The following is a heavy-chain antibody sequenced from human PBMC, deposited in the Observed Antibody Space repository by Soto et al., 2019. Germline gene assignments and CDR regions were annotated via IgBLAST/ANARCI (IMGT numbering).Heavy chain of an antibody. CDR3: ARVVVMTGHWHFDL. V-gene: IGHV3-72*01. CDR2: MRKKVNGYTT. Sequence: EVQLVESGGGLVQPGGSLRLSCAASGFTFSDHYMDWVRQAPGKGLEWVGRMRKKVNGYTTEYAASVKGRFTISRDDSKTSLYLQMNGLKNEDTALYYCARVVVMTGHWHFDLWGRGTLVTVSS. J-gene: IGHJ2*01. D-gene: IGHD2-21*02. CDR1: GFTFSDHY.